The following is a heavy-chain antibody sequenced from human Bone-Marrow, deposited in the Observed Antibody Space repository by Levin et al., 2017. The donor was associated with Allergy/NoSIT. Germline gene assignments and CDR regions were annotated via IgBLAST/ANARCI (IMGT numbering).Heavy chain of an antibody. J-gene: IGHJ5*02. V-gene: IGHV3-30*04. Sequence: PGGSLRLSCAASGFTFSSYAMHWVRQAPGKGLEWVAVISYDGSNKYYADSVKGRFTISRDNSKNTLYLQMNSLRAEDTAVYYCARDQGVAASGRWFDPWGQGTLVTVSS. D-gene: IGHD6-19*01. CDR2: ISYDGSNK. CDR1: GFTFSSYA. CDR3: ARDQGVAASGRWFDP.